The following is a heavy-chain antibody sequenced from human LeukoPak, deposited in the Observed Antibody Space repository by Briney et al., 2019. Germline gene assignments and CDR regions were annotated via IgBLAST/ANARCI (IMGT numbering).Heavy chain of an antibody. V-gene: IGHV4-59*01. J-gene: IGHJ3*02. CDR1: GGSLSSYY. CDR2: IYYSGST. Sequence: PSETLSLTCTVSGGSLSSYYWSWIRQPPGKGLGWVWYIYYSGSTNYNPSLKSRVTISVDTSKNQFSLKLSSVTAADTAVYYCARVGSGSVGAFDIWGQGTMVTVSS. D-gene: IGHD2-15*01. CDR3: ARVGSGSVGAFDI.